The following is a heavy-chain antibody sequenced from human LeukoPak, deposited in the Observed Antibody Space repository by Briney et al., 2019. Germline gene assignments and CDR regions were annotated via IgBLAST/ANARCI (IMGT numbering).Heavy chain of an antibody. D-gene: IGHD6-19*01. V-gene: IGHV3-33*01. Sequence: GGSLRLSCAASGFTFSRYGMHWVRQAPGKGLEWVAVIWYDGSKKYYADSVKGRFTISRGNSKNTLYLQMNSLRAEDTAVYYCGRAAYGSSGWYYGMDVWGQGTTVTVSS. CDR1: GFTFSRYG. J-gene: IGHJ6*02. CDR3: GRAAYGSSGWYYGMDV. CDR2: IWYDGSKK.